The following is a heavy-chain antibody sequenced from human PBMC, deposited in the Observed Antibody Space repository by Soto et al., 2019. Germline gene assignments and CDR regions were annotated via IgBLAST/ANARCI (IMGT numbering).Heavy chain of an antibody. J-gene: IGHJ6*03. D-gene: IGHD4-17*01. Sequence: GGSLRLSCAASGFTVSSNYMSWVRQAPGKGLEWVSVIYSGGSTYYADSVKGRFTISRDNSKNTLYLQMNSLRAEDTAVYYCARETTVTTGYYYYMDVWGKGTTVTVSS. CDR3: ARETTVTTGYYYYMDV. V-gene: IGHV3-66*01. CDR1: GFTVSSNY. CDR2: IYSGGST.